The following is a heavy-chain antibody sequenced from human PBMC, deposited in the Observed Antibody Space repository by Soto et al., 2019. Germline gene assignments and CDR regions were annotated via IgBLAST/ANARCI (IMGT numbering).Heavy chain of an antibody. J-gene: IGHJ5*02. D-gene: IGHD3-16*01. CDR1: GYTFTGYY. CDR2: INANSGGT. CDR3: ANEITSAWFDP. V-gene: IGHV1-2*04. Sequence: ASVKVSCKASGYTFTGYYMHWVRQAPGQGLEWMGWINANSGGTNYAQKFQGWVTMTTDTSMSTAYMELRSLRSDDTAVYYCANEITSAWFDPWGQATLVTVSS.